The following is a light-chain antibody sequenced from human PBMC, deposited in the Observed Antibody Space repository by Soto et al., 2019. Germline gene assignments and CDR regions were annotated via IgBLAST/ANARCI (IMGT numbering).Light chain of an antibody. CDR1: SSDVGGYNY. CDR3: SSYAGSNNFV. Sequence: QSALTQPPSASGSPGQSVTISCTGTSSDVGGYNYVSWYQQHPGKAPKLMVYEVSNRPSGVPDRFSGSKSGNTASLTVSGLQAEDEDDYYCSSYAGSNNFVFGTGTKLTVL. J-gene: IGLJ1*01. V-gene: IGLV2-8*01. CDR2: EVS.